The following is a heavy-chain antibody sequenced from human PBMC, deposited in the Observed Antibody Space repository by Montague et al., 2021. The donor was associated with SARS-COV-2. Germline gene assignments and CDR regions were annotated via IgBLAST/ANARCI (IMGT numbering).Heavy chain of an antibody. J-gene: IGHJ3*02. Sequence: IYYIRSTYYNPSLKSLFTLSVDTSKNQFSLKLSSVTAADTAVYYCARYYYDSSGYQEDDAFDIGGKGKMVIV. D-gene: IGHD3-22*01. CDR2: IYYIRST. V-gene: IGHV4-39*01. CDR3: ARYYYDSSGYQEDDAFDI.